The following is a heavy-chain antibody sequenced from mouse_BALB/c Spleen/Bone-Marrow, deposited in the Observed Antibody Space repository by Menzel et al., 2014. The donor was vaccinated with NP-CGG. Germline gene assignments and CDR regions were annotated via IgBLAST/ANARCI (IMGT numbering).Heavy chain of an antibody. CDR1: GFDFSRYW. J-gene: IGHJ3*01. CDR2: INPDSSTI. CDR3: ARRDDYDGLFAY. D-gene: IGHD2-4*01. V-gene: IGHV4-1*02. Sequence: EVKLVESGGGLVQPGGSLKLSCAASGFDFSRYWMSWVRPAPGKGLEWIGEINPDSSTINYTPSLKDKFIISRDNAKNTLYLQMSKVRSEDTALYYCARRDDYDGLFAYWGQGTLVTVSA.